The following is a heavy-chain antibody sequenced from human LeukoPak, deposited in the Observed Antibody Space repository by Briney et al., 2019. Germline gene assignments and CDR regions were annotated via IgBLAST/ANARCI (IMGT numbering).Heavy chain of an antibody. CDR2: INPSGGST. J-gene: IGHJ6*02. CDR1: GYTFTSYY. Sequence: ASVKVSCKASGYTFTSYYMHWVRQAPGQGLEWMGIINPSGGSTSYAQKFQGRVTMTRDTSTSTVYMELSSLRSEDTAVYYCARGQAIGFWSGYYNLPYYYYGMDVWGQGTTVTVSS. CDR3: ARGQAIGFWSGYYNLPYYYYGMDV. V-gene: IGHV1-46*01. D-gene: IGHD3-3*01.